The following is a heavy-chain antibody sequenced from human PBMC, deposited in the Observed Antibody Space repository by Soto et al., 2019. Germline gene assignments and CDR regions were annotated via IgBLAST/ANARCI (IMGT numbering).Heavy chain of an antibody. J-gene: IGHJ6*02. Sequence: EVQLLESGGGLVQPGGSLRLSCVASGFSFSSYAMSWVRQAPGKGLEWVSVISGSDGSTYYADSVKGRFTISRDNSKNTLYLQMNSLRAEDTAVYYCTTAPTWIQKHQYYYGMDVWGQGTTVTVSS. D-gene: IGHD5-18*01. V-gene: IGHV3-23*01. CDR2: ISGSDGST. CDR3: TTAPTWIQKHQYYYGMDV. CDR1: GFSFSSYA.